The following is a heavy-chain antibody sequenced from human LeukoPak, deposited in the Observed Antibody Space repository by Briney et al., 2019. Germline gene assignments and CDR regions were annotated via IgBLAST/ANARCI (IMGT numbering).Heavy chain of an antibody. J-gene: IGHJ4*02. CDR1: GYSFTSYW. Sequence: PGASLKISCKCSGYSFTSYWIGWVRQLPGKGLEWMGIIYPGDSDTRYSPSFQGQVTISADKSISTAYLQWSSLKASDTAMYYCARRLRWELPYYFDYWGQGTLVTVSS. D-gene: IGHD2-15*01. CDR3: ARRLRWELPYYFDY. CDR2: IYPGDSDT. V-gene: IGHV5-51*01.